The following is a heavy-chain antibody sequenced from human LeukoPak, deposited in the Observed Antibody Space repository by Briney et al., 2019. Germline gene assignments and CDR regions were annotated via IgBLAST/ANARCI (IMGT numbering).Heavy chain of an antibody. Sequence: GRSLRLSCAASGFTFSSYGMHWVRQAPGKGLEWVAVISYDGSNKYYADSVKGRFTISRDNSKNTLYLQMNSLRAKDTAVYYCAKDDCSSTSCYMGYYFDYWGQGTLVTVSS. CDR1: GFTFSSYG. CDR2: ISYDGSNK. J-gene: IGHJ4*02. D-gene: IGHD2-2*02. CDR3: AKDDCSSTSCYMGYYFDY. V-gene: IGHV3-30*18.